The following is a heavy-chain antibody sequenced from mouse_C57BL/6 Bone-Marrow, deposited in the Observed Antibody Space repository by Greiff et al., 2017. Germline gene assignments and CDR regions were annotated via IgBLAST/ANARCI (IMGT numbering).Heavy chain of an antibody. CDR2: IYPGGGYT. CDR1: GYTFTNYW. J-gene: IGHJ2*01. Sequence: QVQLQQSGAELVRPGTSVKMSCKASGYTFTNYWIGWAKQTPGHGLEWIGDIYPGGGYTNYNEKFKGKATLTADKSSSTAYMQFSSLTSEDSAIYYCARWHYGSSYGYWGQGTTLTVSS. CDR3: ARWHYGSSYGY. V-gene: IGHV1-63*01. D-gene: IGHD1-1*01.